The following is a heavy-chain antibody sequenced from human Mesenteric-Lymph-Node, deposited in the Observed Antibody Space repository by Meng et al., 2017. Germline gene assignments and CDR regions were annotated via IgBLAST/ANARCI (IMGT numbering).Heavy chain of an antibody. J-gene: IGHJ6*02. Sequence: SETLSLTCAVYGGSFSGYYWNWIRQSPGKSLEWIGYIDYSGSTYYTPSLKSRVTISLDTSKTQFSLRLSSVTAADTAVYYCTRGSYYFGPGSSTPYYQYAMDVWGQGTTVTVSS. V-gene: IGHV4-34*09. D-gene: IGHD3-10*01. CDR2: IDYSGST. CDR1: GGSFSGYY. CDR3: TRGSYYFGPGSSTPYYQYAMDV.